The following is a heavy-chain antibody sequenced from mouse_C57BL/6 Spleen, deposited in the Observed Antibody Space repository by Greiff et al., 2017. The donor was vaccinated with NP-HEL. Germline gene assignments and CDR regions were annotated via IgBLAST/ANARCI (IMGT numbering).Heavy chain of an antibody. V-gene: IGHV1-54*01. D-gene: IGHD4-1*01. CDR3: AREEDWDDAMDY. Sequence: QVQLQQSGAELVRPGTSVKVSCKASGYAFTNYLIEWVKQRPGQGLEWIGVINPGSGGTNYNEKLKGKATLTADKSSSTAYMQLSSLTSEDSAVYFCAREEDWDDAMDYWGQGTSVTVSS. CDR2: INPGSGGT. J-gene: IGHJ4*01. CDR1: GYAFTNYL.